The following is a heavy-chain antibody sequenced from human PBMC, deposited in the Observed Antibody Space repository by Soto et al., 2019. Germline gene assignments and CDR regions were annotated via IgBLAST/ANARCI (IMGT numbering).Heavy chain of an antibody. J-gene: IGHJ4*02. CDR2: INGRGNYI. V-gene: IGHV3-21*01. CDR3: ANGSEWLVTWDFDY. D-gene: IGHD6-19*01. Sequence: EVLLVESGGGLVKPGGSLRLSCAASGFTFSTYNMNWVRQAPGKGLEWVSSINGRGNYIYYTDAVKGRFTISRDNAKTSLYRQMNSLRAEDTAVYYCANGSEWLVTWDFDYWGQGTLVTVSS. CDR1: GFTFSTYN.